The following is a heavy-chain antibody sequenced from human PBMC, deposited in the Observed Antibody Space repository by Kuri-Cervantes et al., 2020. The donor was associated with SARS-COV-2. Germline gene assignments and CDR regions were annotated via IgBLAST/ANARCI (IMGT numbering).Heavy chain of an antibody. D-gene: IGHD5-24*01. CDR1: GGTFSSYA. CDR2: IIPILGIA. V-gene: IGHV1-69*04. Sequence: SVKVSCKASGGTFSSYAISWVRQAPGQGLEWMGRIIPILGIANYAQKFQGRVTITADKSTSTAYMELSRLRSDDTAVYYCARLSGYTSLYYYGMDVWGQGTTVTVSS. J-gene: IGHJ6*02. CDR3: ARLSGYTSLYYYGMDV.